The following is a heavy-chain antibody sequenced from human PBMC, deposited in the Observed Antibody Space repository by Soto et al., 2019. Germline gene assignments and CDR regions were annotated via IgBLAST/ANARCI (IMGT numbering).Heavy chain of an antibody. Sequence: PSETLSLTCTVSGGSISSSSYYWGWIRQPPGKGLEWIGSIYYSGSTYYNPSLKSRVTISVDTSKNQFSLKLSSVTAADTAVYYCARDHYDSSGYYYKTYYYYYGMDVWGQGTTVTVSS. J-gene: IGHJ6*02. D-gene: IGHD3-22*01. CDR1: GGSISSSSYY. CDR3: ARDHYDSSGYYYKTYYYYYGMDV. CDR2: IYYSGST. V-gene: IGHV4-39*02.